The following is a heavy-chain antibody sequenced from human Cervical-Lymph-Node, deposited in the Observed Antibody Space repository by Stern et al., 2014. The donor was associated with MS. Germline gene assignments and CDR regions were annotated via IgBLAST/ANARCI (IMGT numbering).Heavy chain of an antibody. D-gene: IGHD5-24*01. V-gene: IGHV3-72*01. CDR3: ATQFNY. J-gene: IGHJ4*02. CDR2: ARNNTKNYTT. Sequence: EVQLVESGGGLVQPGGSLRLSCVASGVTFSDHSMDWVRQPPGQGLEWVGRARNNTKNYTTQYASSVKGTITISRDDSKNSLYLQMNSLKTEDTAVYFCATQFNYWGQGALVTVSS. CDR1: GVTFSDHS.